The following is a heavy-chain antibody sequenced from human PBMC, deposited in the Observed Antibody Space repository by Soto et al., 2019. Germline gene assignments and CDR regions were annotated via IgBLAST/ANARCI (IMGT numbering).Heavy chain of an antibody. CDR2: ISYDGSNK. V-gene: IGHV3-30*18. CDR1: GFTFSSYG. CDR3: AKDLGFEYYGSLY. J-gene: IGHJ4*02. D-gene: IGHD3-10*01. Sequence: PGGSLRLSCAASGFTFSSYGMHWVRQAPGKGLEWVAVISYDGSNKYYADSVKGRFTISRDNSKNTLYLQMNSLRAEDTAVYYCAKDLGFEYYGSLYWGQGTLVTVSS.